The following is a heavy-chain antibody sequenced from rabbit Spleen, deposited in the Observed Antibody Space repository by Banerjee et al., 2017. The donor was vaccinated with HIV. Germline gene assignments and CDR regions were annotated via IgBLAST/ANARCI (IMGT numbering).Heavy chain of an antibody. Sequence: QSLEESGGDLVKPGASLTLTCTASGFSFSSSYYMCWVRQAPGKGLEWIACIYSNSGNTDYASWAKGRFTISRISSTTVTLQMTSLTAADTATYFCARGYAGYYGYDLWGPGTLVTVS. CDR1: GFSFSSSYY. V-gene: IGHV1S40*01. J-gene: IGHJ4*01. D-gene: IGHD7-1*01. CDR3: ARGYAGYYGYDL. CDR2: IYSNSGNT.